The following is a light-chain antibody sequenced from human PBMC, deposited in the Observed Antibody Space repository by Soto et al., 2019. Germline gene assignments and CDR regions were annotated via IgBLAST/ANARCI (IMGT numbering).Light chain of an antibody. J-gene: IGKJ2*01. CDR3: QQYGSSPRYT. CDR1: QRVSSSY. V-gene: IGKV3-20*01. CDR2: GAS. Sequence: EIVLTQSPGTLSLSPGERATLSCRASQRVSSSYLAWYQQKPGQAPRLLIYGASSRATGIPDRFSGSGSGTDFTLTISRLEPADFAVYYCQQYGSSPRYTFGQGTKLEIK.